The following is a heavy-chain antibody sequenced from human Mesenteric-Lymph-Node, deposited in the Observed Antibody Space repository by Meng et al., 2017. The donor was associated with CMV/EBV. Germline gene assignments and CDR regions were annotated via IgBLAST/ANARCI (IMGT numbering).Heavy chain of an antibody. D-gene: IGHD3-10*01. J-gene: IGHJ3*02. CDR1: FTDYY. V-gene: IGHV1-46*01. CDR2: INPSGDST. Sequence: FTDYYIHWVRQAPGQGLEWMGIINPSGDSTSYAQKFQGRVTMTSDTSTSTVYMDLSSLTSEDTAVYYCARDLITMVRGLIIDPNPFDIWGQGTMVTVSS. CDR3: ARDLITMVRGLIIDPNPFDI.